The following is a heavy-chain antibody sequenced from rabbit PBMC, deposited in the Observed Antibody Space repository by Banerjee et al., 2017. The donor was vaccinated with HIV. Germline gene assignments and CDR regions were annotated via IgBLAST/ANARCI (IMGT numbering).Heavy chain of an antibody. D-gene: IGHD6-1*01. CDR2: IYGGSDDAT. V-gene: IGHV1S45*01. Sequence: QEQLEESGGDLVKPEGSLTLTCTASGFSFSSNYYMCWVRQAPGKGLEWIACIYGGSDDATYYATWARGRLTISKTSSATVTLQMTSLTAADTATYFCARALSDYVGYAYPLGLWGPGTLVTVS. CDR3: ARALSDYVGYAYPLGL. CDR1: GFSFSSNYY. J-gene: IGHJ4*01.